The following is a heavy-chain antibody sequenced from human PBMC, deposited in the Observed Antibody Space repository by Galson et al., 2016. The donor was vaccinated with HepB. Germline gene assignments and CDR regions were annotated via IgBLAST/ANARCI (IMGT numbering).Heavy chain of an antibody. Sequence: TLSLTCTVSGGSISSGDYYWSWIRQPPGKGLEWIGYIYYSGSTYYNPSLKSRVTISVDTSKNQFSLKLSSVTAADTAVDYCARVVLRWQNYYYGMDVWGHGTTVTVSS. V-gene: IGHV4-30-4*01. J-gene: IGHJ6*02. CDR3: ARVVLRWQNYYYGMDV. D-gene: IGHD4-23*01. CDR2: IYYSGST. CDR1: GGSISSGDYY.